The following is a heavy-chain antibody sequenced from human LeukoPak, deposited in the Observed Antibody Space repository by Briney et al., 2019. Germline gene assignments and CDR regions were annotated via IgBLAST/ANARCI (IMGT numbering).Heavy chain of an antibody. J-gene: IGHJ4*02. D-gene: IGHD4-17*01. V-gene: IGHV5-51*01. CDR2: IYPGDSDT. Sequence: GESLKISCKGSEYSFTNYWIAWVRQMPGKGLEWMGIIYPGDSDTRYSPSFQGQVTISAGNSISTAYLQWSSLKASDTAMYYCASSTAVTTHYFDFWGQGTLVTVSS. CDR1: EYSFTNYW. CDR3: ASSTAVTTHYFDF.